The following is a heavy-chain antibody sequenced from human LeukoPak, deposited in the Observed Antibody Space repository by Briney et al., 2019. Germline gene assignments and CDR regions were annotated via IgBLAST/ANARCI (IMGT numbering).Heavy chain of an antibody. J-gene: IGHJ4*02. V-gene: IGHV3-74*01. CDR3: VRGVAASSPPADS. CDR2: INSDGSST. D-gene: IGHD2-15*01. CDR1: GFTFSSYW. Sequence: GGSLRLSCAASGFTFSSYWIHWVRQAPGKGLEWVSRINSDGSSTTYADSVKGRFTISRDHAQNTLYLQMNTLGAEDTPVYYCVRGVAASSPPADSWGQGTLVTVSS.